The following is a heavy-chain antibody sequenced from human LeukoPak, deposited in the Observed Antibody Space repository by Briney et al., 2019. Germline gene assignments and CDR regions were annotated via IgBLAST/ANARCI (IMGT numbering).Heavy chain of an antibody. V-gene: IGHV1-18*01. J-gene: IGHJ5*02. CDR3: ARGLNRITMVRGVSDSNWFDP. Sequence: ASVKVSCKASGYTFTSYGISWARQAPGQGLEWMGWISAYNGNTNYAQKLQGRVTMTTDTSTSTAYMELRSLRSDDTAVYYCARGLNRITMVRGVSDSNWFDPWGQGTLVTVSS. CDR1: GYTFTSYG. D-gene: IGHD3-10*01. CDR2: ISAYNGNT.